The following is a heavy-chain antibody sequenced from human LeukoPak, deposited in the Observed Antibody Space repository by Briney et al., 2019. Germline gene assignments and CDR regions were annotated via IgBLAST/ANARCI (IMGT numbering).Heavy chain of an antibody. V-gene: IGHV4-34*01. CDR3: ARGIGELAAASYY. D-gene: IGHD6-13*01. CDR1: GGSFSGYY. Sequence: SETLSLTCAVYGGSFSGYYWSWIRQPPGKGLEWIGEINHSGSTNYNPSLKSRVTISVDTSKNQFSLKLSSVTAADTAVYYCARGIGELAAASYYWGQGTLVTASS. J-gene: IGHJ4*02. CDR2: INHSGST.